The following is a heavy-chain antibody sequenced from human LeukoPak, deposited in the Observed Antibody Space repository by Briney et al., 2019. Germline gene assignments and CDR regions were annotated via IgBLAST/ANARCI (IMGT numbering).Heavy chain of an antibody. CDR3: VKAAAPWQWLPD. J-gene: IGHJ4*02. CDR2: IYSGGDT. V-gene: IGHV3-53*05. D-gene: IGHD6-19*01. Sequence: PGGSLRLSCAASGLTVTSNYMSWIRQAPGKGLEWVSVIYSGGDTYYADSVKGRFTISRDNSKNTLYLQMSSLRAEDTAVYYCVKAAAPWQWLPDWGQGTLVTVSS. CDR1: GLTVTSNY.